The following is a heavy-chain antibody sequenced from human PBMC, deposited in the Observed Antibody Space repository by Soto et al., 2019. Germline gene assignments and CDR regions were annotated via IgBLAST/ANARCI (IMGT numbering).Heavy chain of an antibody. J-gene: IGHJ4*02. D-gene: IGHD3-16*01. CDR2: INPSGGST. V-gene: IGHV1-46*03. CDR1: GGTFSNYA. Sequence: ASVKVSWKDSGGTFSNYAISWERQAPGQGLEWMGIINPSGGSTSYAQKFQGRVTMTRDTSTSTVYMELSSLRSEDTAVYYCAREGEIDYYFDYWGQGTLVTVSS. CDR3: AREGEIDYYFDY.